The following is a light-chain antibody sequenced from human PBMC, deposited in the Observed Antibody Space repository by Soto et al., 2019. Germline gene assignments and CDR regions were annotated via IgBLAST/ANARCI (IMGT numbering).Light chain of an antibody. CDR1: SSDIGGYNY. CDR3: SSYAGTNSFLNVL. J-gene: IGLJ2*01. Sequence: QSVLTQPPSASGSPGQSVTISCTGTSSDIGGYNYVSWYQQHPGKAPKLMIYEISKRPSGVPDRFSGSKSGNTASLTVSGLQAEDEADYYCSSYAGTNSFLNVLFGGGTKLTVL. V-gene: IGLV2-8*01. CDR2: EIS.